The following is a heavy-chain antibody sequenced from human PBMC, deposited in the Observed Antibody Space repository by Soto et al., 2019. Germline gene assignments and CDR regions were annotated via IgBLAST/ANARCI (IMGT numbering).Heavy chain of an antibody. D-gene: IGHD6-13*01. V-gene: IGHV3-30*03. CDR3: ASRYSSSWYRWSAMVSHRYYYYGMDV. J-gene: IGHJ6*02. CDR2: ISYDGSNK. Sequence: GSLRLSCAASGFTFSSYGMHWVRQAPGKGLEWVAVISYDGSNKYYADSVKGRFTISRDNSKNTLYLQMNSLRAEDTAVYYCASRYSSSWYRWSAMVSHRYYYYGMDVWGQGTTVTVSS. CDR1: GFTFSSYG.